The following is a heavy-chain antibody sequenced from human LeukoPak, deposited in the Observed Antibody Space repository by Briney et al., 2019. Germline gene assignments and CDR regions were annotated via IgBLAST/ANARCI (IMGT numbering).Heavy chain of an antibody. CDR2: INPNSGGT. J-gene: IGHJ3*02. V-gene: IGHV1-2*04. CDR1: GYTFTGYY. CDR3: ARGAYYYDSSGHDAFDI. Sequence: GASVKVSCKASGYTFTGYYMHWVRQAPGQGLEWMGWINPNSGGTNYAQKFQGWVTMTRDTSISTAYMELSRLRSDDTAVYYSARGAYYYDSSGHDAFDIWGQGTMVTVSS. D-gene: IGHD3-22*01.